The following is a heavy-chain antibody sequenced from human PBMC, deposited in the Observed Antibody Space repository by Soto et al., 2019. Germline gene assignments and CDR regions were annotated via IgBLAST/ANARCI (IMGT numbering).Heavy chain of an antibody. CDR1: GFTFSSYA. CDR3: AKDPHA. CDR2: VSGGGYNT. Sequence: EVQLLESGGGLVQPGGSLRLSCTASGFTFSSYAMSWVRQAPGKGLEWVSGVSGGGYNTYYADSVEGRFTISRDNPKNTLYLQMNSLRAEDTAVYYCAKDPHAGGQGTLVTVSS. V-gene: IGHV3-23*01. J-gene: IGHJ4*02.